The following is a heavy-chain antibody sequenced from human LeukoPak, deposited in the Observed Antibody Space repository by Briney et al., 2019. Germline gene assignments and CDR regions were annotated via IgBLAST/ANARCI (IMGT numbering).Heavy chain of an antibody. CDR1: GFSFSGHW. Sequence: PGGSLRLSCTASGFSFSGHWMHWARQLPGKGLVWVSRISPTGSTTSYADSVKGRFTISRDNSKNTLYLQMNSLRAEDTAVYYCARSGYSSGWYESDAFDIWGQGTMVTVSS. V-gene: IGHV3-74*01. J-gene: IGHJ3*02. CDR3: ARSGYSSGWYESDAFDI. D-gene: IGHD6-19*01. CDR2: ISPTGSTT.